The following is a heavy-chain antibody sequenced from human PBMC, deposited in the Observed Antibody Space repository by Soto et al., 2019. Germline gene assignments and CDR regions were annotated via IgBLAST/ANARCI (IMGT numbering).Heavy chain of an antibody. V-gene: IGHV1-18*01. CDR2: ISAYNGNT. CDR3: ARDWKTYYDFWSGYPFEY. D-gene: IGHD3-3*01. J-gene: IGHJ4*02. Sequence: QAQLVQSGAEVKKPGASVKVSCTASGYTFTSDGISWGRQAPGQGLERLGWISAYNGNTNYAQKLQGRVTMTTDTPTSTAYMELRSLRADDTAVYYCARDWKTYYDFWSGYPFEYWGQGTLVTVSS. CDR1: GYTFTSDG.